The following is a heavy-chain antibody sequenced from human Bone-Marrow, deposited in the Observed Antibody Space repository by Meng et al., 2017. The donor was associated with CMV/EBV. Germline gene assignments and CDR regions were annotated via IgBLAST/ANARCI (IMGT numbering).Heavy chain of an antibody. Sequence: SGPTLVKPTQTLTLACTFSGFSLSTSGMCVSWVRQPPGKALEWLALIDWDDDKYYSTSLKTRLTISKDTSKNQVVLTMTNMDPVDTATYYCARLYSSSSHYYYGMDVWGQGTTVTGYS. CDR3: ARLYSSSSHYYYGMDV. CDR2: IDWDDDK. D-gene: IGHD6-6*01. J-gene: IGHJ6*01. V-gene: IGHV2-70*20. CDR1: GFSLSTSGMC.